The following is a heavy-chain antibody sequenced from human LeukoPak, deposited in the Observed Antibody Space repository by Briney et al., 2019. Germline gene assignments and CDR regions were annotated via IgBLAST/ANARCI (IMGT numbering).Heavy chain of an antibody. CDR1: GFTFSSYA. D-gene: IGHD7-27*01. CDR3: AKKWGMFYFDY. J-gene: IGHJ4*02. CDR2: ISGSGGSSGGST. V-gene: IGHV3-23*01. Sequence: GGSLRLSCAASGFTFSSYAMNWVRRAPGKGLEWVSAISGSGGSSGGSTYYADSVKGRFTISRDNSKSTLYLQMNSLRAEDTAVYYCAKKWGMFYFDYWGQGTLVTVSS.